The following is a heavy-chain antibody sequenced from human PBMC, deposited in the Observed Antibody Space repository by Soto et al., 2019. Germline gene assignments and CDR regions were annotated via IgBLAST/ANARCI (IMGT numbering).Heavy chain of an antibody. CDR3: ARDLRIAVAGGYYYGMDV. CDR2: INWNGGST. Sequence: GGSLRLSCAASGFTFDDYGMSWVRQAPGKGLEWVSGINWNGGSTGYADSVKGRFTISRDNAKNSLYLQMNSLRAEDTALYYCARDLRIAVAGGYYYGMDVWGQGTTVTVSS. D-gene: IGHD6-19*01. CDR1: GFTFDDYG. V-gene: IGHV3-20*04. J-gene: IGHJ6*02.